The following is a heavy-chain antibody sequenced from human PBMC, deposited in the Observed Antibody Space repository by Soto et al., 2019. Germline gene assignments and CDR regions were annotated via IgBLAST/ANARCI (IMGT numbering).Heavy chain of an antibody. CDR1: GGSISTRSYY. CDR3: ARLIHCLTTACYFDD. V-gene: IGHV4-39*01. J-gene: IGHJ4*02. Sequence: SETPSLTGTVSGGSISTRSYYWGGIRMPPGKGLEWIGSIYYSGKTYYNPSLKSRVTISVDTSKNQFSLKLSSVTAADTSVYYCARLIHCLTTACYFDDWGQGTLVTVS. CDR2: IYYSGKT. D-gene: IGHD3-22*01.